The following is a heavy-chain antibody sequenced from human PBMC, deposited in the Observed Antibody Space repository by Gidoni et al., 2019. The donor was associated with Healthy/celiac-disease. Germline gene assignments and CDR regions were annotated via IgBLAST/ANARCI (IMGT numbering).Heavy chain of an antibody. CDR1: GFPFSSYS. D-gene: IGHD2-15*01. J-gene: IGHJ5*02. Sequence: EVQLVESGGGLVKPGGSLRLSCAASGFPFSSYSMNWVRQAPGKGLEWVSSISSSSSYIYYSDSVKGRFTISRDNAKNSLSLQMNSLRAEDTAVYYCAREYCRGGSCYPHWFDPWGQGTLVTVSS. CDR2: ISSSSSYI. V-gene: IGHV3-21*01. CDR3: AREYCRGGSCYPHWFDP.